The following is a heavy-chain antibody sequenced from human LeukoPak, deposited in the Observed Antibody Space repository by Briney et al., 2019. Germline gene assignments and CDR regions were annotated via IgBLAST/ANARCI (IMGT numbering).Heavy chain of an antibody. V-gene: IGHV3-23*01. Sequence: PGASLRLSCAASGFTFSSYAMSWVRQAPGKGLEWVSAISGGGGGTYYADSVKGGFTISRDNSKNTLYLQMNSLRAEDTAVYYCAKDLSTLVRGVITLWGQGALVTVSS. D-gene: IGHD3-10*01. CDR1: GFTFSSYA. CDR2: ISGGGGGT. CDR3: AKDLSTLVRGVITL. J-gene: IGHJ4*02.